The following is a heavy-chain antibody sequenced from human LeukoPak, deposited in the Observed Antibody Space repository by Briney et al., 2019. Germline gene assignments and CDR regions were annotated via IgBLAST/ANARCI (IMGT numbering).Heavy chain of an antibody. Sequence: GGSLRLSCAASGFTFSSYWMSWVRQAPGSGLEWVANIKQDGSEKYSVDSVKGRFTISRDNAKNSLYLQMNSLRAEDTAMYYCARIQPSLDFYAMDVWGQGTTVTVSS. CDR3: ARIQPSLDFYAMDV. CDR2: IKQDGSEK. CDR1: GFTFSSYW. J-gene: IGHJ6*02. D-gene: IGHD3-16*02. V-gene: IGHV3-7*04.